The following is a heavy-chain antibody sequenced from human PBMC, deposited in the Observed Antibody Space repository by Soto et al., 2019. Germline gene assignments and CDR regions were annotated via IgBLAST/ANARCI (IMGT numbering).Heavy chain of an antibody. D-gene: IGHD2-2*01. J-gene: IGHJ5*02. CDR3: ARRLDCSSTSCPASNWFDP. V-gene: IGHV1-69*02. Sequence: SVKVSCKASGGTFRSYTISWVRQAPGQGLEWMGRIIPILGIANYAQKFQGRVTITADKSTSTAYMELSSLRSEDTAVYYCARRLDCSSTSCPASNWFDPWGQGTLVTVSS. CDR1: GGTFRSYT. CDR2: IIPILGIA.